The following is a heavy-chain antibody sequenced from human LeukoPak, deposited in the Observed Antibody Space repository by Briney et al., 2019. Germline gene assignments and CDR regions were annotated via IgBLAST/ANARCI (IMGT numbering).Heavy chain of an antibody. D-gene: IGHD6-19*01. CDR3: ARDVRSSGWYFDY. Sequence: PSETLSLTCTVSGGSISSYYWSWIRQPPGKGLEWIGYIYYSGSTYYNPSLKSRVTISVDTSKNQFSLKLSSVTAADTAVYYCARDVRSSGWYFDYWGQGTLVTVSS. V-gene: IGHV4-59*12. CDR1: GGSISSYY. CDR2: IYYSGST. J-gene: IGHJ4*02.